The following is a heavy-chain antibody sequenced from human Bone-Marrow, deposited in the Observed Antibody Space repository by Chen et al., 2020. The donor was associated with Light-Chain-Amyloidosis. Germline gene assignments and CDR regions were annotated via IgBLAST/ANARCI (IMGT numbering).Heavy chain of an antibody. CDR1: GFTFRDSF. V-gene: IGHV3-11*01. Sequence: QVQLVESGGDMVKPGGSLRLSCAASGFTFRDSFRDSIMSWVRHAPGKGLEWISYITSRGDKVDYGNSVRGRFTISRDNSKNLVSLQMDNLRAEDTAVYYCARVVVADFDFWSGFPKTYYFDQWGQGNLVTVSS. J-gene: IGHJ4*02. CDR2: ITSRGDKV. CDR3: ARVVVADFDFWSGFPKTYYFDQ. D-gene: IGHD3-3*01.